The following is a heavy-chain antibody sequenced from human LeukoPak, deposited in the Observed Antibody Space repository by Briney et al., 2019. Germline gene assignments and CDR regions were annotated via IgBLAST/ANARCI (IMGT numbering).Heavy chain of an antibody. D-gene: IGHD6-13*01. V-gene: IGHV4-4*02. J-gene: IGHJ4*02. CDR1: GFTFSTYGM. CDR2: IYHSGST. CDR3: ARVSSSWSYYFDY. Sequence: GSLRLSCAASGFTFSTYGMSWVRQPPGKGLEWIGEIYHSGSTNYNPSLKSRVTISVDKSKNQFSLKLSSVTAADTAVYYCARVSSSWSYYFDYWGQGTLVTVSS.